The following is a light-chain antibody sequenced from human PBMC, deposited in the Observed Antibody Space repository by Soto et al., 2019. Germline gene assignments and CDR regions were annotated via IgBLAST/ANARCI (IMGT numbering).Light chain of an antibody. CDR3: QQYGDLPWT. J-gene: IGKJ1*01. Sequence: EIVMTQSPATLSVSPGDTATLSCRASQSLGGNLAWYQQKPGQAPRLLIFRASSRATGVPARFSASGSGTEFTLTISGLQSEDFAVYYCQQYGDLPWTFGQGTKVDIK. CDR1: QSLGGN. CDR2: RAS. V-gene: IGKV3-15*01.